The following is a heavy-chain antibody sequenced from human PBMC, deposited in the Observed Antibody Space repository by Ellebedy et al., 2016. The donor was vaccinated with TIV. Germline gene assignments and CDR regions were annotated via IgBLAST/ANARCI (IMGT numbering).Heavy chain of an antibody. D-gene: IGHD6-19*01. CDR3: ARDLDKSSGWYGGAAY. CDR2: ISGSGGST. Sequence: GESLKISCAASGFTFSSLAMNWVRQAPGKGLEWVSGISGSGGSTYYTDSVKGRFTISRDNSKNTLYLQMNSLRVEDTAVYYCARDLDKSSGWYGGAAYWGQGTLVTVSS. CDR1: GFTFSSLA. V-gene: IGHV3-23*01. J-gene: IGHJ4*02.